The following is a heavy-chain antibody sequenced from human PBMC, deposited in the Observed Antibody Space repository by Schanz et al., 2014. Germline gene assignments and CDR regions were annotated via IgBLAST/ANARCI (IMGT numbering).Heavy chain of an antibody. CDR2: ISGSGGDT. D-gene: IGHD2-15*01. V-gene: IGHV3-23*01. CDR3: VKDDRGDVVVVAANY. J-gene: IGHJ4*02. Sequence: EVQLLESGGGLVQPGGSLRLSCAASGFSFSIFAMTWVRQAPGQGLEWVSTISGSGGDTYPADSVKGRFTISGDNSNNTLYLQMKSLRAEDTAVYYCVKDDRGDVVVVAANYWGQGAQVIVSS. CDR1: GFSFSIFA.